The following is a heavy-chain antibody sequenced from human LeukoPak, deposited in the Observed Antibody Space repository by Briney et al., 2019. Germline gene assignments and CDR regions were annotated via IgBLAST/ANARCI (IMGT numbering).Heavy chain of an antibody. J-gene: IGHJ3*02. CDR3: ARVRILWFGELDAFDI. V-gene: IGHV4-34*01. Sequence: TSETLSLTCAVYGGSFSGYYWSWIRQPPGKGLEWIGEINHSGSTNYNPSLKSRVTISVDTSKNQFSLKLSSVTAADTAVYYCARVRILWFGELDAFDIWGQGTMVTVSS. D-gene: IGHD3-10*01. CDR2: INHSGST. CDR1: GGSFSGYY.